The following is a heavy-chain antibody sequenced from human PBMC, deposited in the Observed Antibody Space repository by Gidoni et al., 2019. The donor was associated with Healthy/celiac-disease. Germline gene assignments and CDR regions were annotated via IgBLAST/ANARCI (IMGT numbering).Heavy chain of an antibody. Sequence: EVQLVESGGGLVQPGRSLRLSCAASGFTFYDYALHWVRQAPGKGLEGVSGISWNSGSIGYADSVKGRFTISRDNAKNSLYLQMNSLRAEDTALYYCAKEMVLGYCSSTSCRGLDYWGQGTLVTVSS. J-gene: IGHJ4*02. CDR3: AKEMVLGYCSSTSCRGLDY. V-gene: IGHV3-9*01. CDR1: GFTFYDYA. CDR2: ISWNSGSI. D-gene: IGHD2-2*01.